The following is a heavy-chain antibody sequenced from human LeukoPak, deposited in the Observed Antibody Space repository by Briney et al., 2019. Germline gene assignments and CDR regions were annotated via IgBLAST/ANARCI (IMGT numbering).Heavy chain of an antibody. V-gene: IGHV4-59*12. D-gene: IGHD2-2*03. J-gene: IGHJ4*02. CDR2: IYYSGNT. CDR1: GGSISSYY. Sequence: SETLSLTCTVSGGSISSYYWSWIRQPPGKGLEWIGYIYYSGNTYYNPSLKSRVAISVDTSKNQFSLKLSSVTAADTAVYYCARDGYLAVDYWGQGTLVTVSS. CDR3: ARDGYLAVDY.